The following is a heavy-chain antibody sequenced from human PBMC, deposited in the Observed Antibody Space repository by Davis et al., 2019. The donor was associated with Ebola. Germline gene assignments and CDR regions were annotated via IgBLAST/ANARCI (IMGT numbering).Heavy chain of an antibody. CDR3: AGNYDILTGTPFDY. D-gene: IGHD3-9*01. CDR2: INRDGTTT. V-gene: IGHV3-74*01. Sequence: GESLKISCAASGFTFSNSWMSWVRHGPGEGLVWVSHINRDGTTTNYADSVKGRFTISRDNSKNTLYLQMNSLRAEDTAVYYCAGNYDILTGTPFDYWGQGTLVTVSS. J-gene: IGHJ4*02. CDR1: GFTFSNSW.